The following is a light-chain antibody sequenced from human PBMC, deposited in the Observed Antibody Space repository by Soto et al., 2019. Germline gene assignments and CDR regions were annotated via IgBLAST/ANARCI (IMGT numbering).Light chain of an antibody. Sequence: EVMLTQSPGTLSLSPGERATLSCRASQIVSSSYLAWYQHKPGQAPRLLIYGASSRATGIPDRFSGSGSGTDFTLTISRLEPEDFAVYYCQQYGSSRTFGQGTKVDI. V-gene: IGKV3-20*01. CDR2: GAS. J-gene: IGKJ1*01. CDR3: QQYGSSRT. CDR1: QIVSSSY.